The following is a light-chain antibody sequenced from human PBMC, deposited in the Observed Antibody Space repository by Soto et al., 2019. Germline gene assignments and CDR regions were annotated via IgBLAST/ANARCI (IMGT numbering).Light chain of an antibody. Sequence: AIQKTQSPSSLSASLGDRVTITFRASQGIRGDLGWYQQKPGEAPKLLISATSTLQSGVPSRFSGRGSGTNFTLTISSLQSEDSATYYCIQDFISPLTVGQGTKVDIK. J-gene: IGKJ1*01. CDR2: ATS. V-gene: IGKV1-6*01. CDR3: IQDFISPLT. CDR1: QGIRGD.